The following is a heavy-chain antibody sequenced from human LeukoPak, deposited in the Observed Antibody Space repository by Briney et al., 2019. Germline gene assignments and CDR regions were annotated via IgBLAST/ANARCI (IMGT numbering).Heavy chain of an antibody. CDR3: ARYGSGSYYYDY. J-gene: IGHJ4*02. D-gene: IGHD3-10*01. V-gene: IGHV1-69*06. CDR1: GGTFSSYA. Sequence: SVKVSCKASGGTFSSYAISWVRQAPGQGLEWMGGIIPIFGTANYAQKFQGRVTITADKSTSTAYMELSSLRSEDTAVYYCARYGSGSYYYDYWGQGTLVTVSS. CDR2: IIPIFGTA.